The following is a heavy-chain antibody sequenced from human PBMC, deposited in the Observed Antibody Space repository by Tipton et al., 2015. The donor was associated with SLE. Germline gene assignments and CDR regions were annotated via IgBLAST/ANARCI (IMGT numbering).Heavy chain of an antibody. V-gene: IGHV4-39*02. CDR2: MHHTGAT. CDR1: GGSIRSSSFY. CDR3: ARSSSVRTLLWPTFAY. Sequence: TLSLTCSVSGGSIRSSSFYWGWIRQPPGKGLEWIGSMHHTGATYSSPSLKSRVTISADTSKNHLSLKLTSVTAADTAVYFCARSSSVRTLLWPTFAYWGQGTLVTVSS. D-gene: IGHD2/OR15-2a*01. J-gene: IGHJ4*02.